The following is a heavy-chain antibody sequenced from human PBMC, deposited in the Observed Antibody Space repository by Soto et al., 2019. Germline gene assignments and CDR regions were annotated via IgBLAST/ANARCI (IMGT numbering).Heavy chain of an antibody. CDR3: AKGGFWSGYYRHYYDMDG. Sequence: GGSLRLSCAASGFTFSSYCADWVRQAPGKGQEWVAVISYDGSNKYYEDSVKGRFTTSRENAKSTLYLQMNSLRAEDTAVYYCAKGGFWSGYYRHYYDMDGWGQGTTVTVSS. V-gene: IGHV3-30*18. D-gene: IGHD3-3*01. CDR2: ISYDGSNK. J-gene: IGHJ6*02. CDR1: GFTFSSYC.